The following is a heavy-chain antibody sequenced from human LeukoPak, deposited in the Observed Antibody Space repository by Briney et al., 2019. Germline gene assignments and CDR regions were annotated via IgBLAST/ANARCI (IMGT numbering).Heavy chain of an antibody. CDR1: GNRFTSYC. CDR2: IYPGESET. D-gene: IGHD2-15*01. Sequence: ESLEISCKASGNRFTSYCIAWVRQMPGKGLEWMGIIYPGESETRYSPSFQGHITISADKSISTAYLQWSSLKASDTAMYYCARRGYCSGGSCHYIGWSDPWGQGTLVTVSS. CDR3: ARRGYCSGGSCHYIGWSDP. J-gene: IGHJ5*02. V-gene: IGHV5-51*01.